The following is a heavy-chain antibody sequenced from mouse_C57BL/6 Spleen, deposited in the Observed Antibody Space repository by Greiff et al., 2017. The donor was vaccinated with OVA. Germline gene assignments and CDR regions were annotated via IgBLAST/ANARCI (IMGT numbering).Heavy chain of an antibody. V-gene: IGHV2-2*01. J-gene: IGHJ2*01. CDR3: AKSYYSSSLYFDY. CDR1: GFSLTSYG. CDR2: IWSGGST. D-gene: IGHD1-1*01. Sequence: QVQLQQSGPGLVQPSQSLSITCTVSGFSLTSYGVHWVRQSPGKGLEWLGVIWSGGSTDYNAAFISRLSISKDNSKSQVFFKMNSLQADDTAIYYCAKSYYSSSLYFDYWGQGTTLTVSS.